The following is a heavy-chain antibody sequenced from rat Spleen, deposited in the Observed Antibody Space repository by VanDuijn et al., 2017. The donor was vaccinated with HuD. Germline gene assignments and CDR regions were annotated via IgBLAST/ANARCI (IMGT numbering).Heavy chain of an antibody. V-gene: IGHV2-13*01. CDR2: IWGNGNT. D-gene: IGHD1-11*01. J-gene: IGHJ3*01. CDR3: ARSYGGYTSNWFPY. CDR1: GFSLSSYG. Sequence: QVQLKESGPGLVQPSQTLSLTCTVSGFSLSSYGVIWVRQPPGKGLEWMGVIWGNGNTNYNSALKSRLSISRDTSKNQVFSKMNSLQTDDTVIYFCARSYGGYTSNWFPYWGQGTLVTVSS.